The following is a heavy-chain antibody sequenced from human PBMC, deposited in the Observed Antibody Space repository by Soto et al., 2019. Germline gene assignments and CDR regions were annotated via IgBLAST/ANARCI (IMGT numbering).Heavy chain of an antibody. CDR3: AADSTIFGVVTTYFDY. J-gene: IGHJ4*02. CDR2: IVVGSGNT. CDR1: GFTFTSSA. V-gene: IGHV1-58*01. D-gene: IGHD3-3*01. Sequence: ASVKVSCKASGFTFTSSAVQWVRQARGQRLEWIGWIVVGSGNTNYAQKFQERVTITRDMSTSTAYMELSSLRSEDTAVYYCAADSTIFGVVTTYFDYWGQGTLVTVSS.